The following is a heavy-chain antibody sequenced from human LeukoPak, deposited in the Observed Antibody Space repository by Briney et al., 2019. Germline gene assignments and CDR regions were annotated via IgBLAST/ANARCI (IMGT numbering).Heavy chain of an antibody. CDR2: MNPNSGNT. CDR3: AREIVGYCSSTSCYRGYFDY. V-gene: IGHV1-8*01. J-gene: IGHJ4*02. Sequence: ASVKVSCKASGYTFTSYDINWVRQATGQGLEWMGWMNPNSGNTGYAQKFQGRVTMTRNTSISTAYMELSSLRSEDTAVYYCAREIVGYCSSTSCYRGYFDYWGQGTLVTVSS. D-gene: IGHD2-2*02. CDR1: GYTFTSYD.